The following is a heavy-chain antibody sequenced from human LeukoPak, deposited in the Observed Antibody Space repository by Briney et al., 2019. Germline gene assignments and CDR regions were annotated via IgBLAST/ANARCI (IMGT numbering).Heavy chain of an antibody. V-gene: IGHV3-23*01. CDR3: AKSLGNWNDGGTDY. D-gene: IGHD1-1*01. CDR1: GFSFNNYV. J-gene: IGHJ4*02. CDR2: ISGSGGST. Sequence: GGSLRLSCAASGFSFNNYVMTWVRQAPGKGLEWVSAISGSGGSTYYADSVKGRFTISRDNSKSTLYLQMNSLRAEDTAVYSCAKSLGNWNDGGTDYWGQGTLVTVSS.